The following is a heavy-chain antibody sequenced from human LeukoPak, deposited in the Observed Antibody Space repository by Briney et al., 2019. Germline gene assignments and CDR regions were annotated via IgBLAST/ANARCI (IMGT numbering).Heavy chain of an antibody. J-gene: IGHJ4*02. Sequence: GGSLRLSCAASGFTFSSYWMHWVRQAPGKGLVWVSRINSDGSSTSYADSVKGRFTISRDNAKNTLYLQMNSLRAEDTAVYYCARDPSGSYYRSEYYFDYWGQGNPGHRLL. V-gene: IGHV3-74*01. CDR3: ARDPSGSYYRSEYYFDY. CDR2: INSDGSST. CDR1: GFTFSSYW. D-gene: IGHD1-26*01.